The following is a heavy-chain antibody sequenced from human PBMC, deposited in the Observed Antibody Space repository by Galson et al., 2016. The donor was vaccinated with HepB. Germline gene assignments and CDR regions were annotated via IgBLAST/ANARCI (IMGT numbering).Heavy chain of an antibody. Sequence: SLRLSCAASGFRFDTYDMSWVRQAPGKGLEWVSSISSSGGTTYYADSVKGRFTISRDNSNNTHYLRLTSLRAEDTAVYYCAKMGSAMAARGEYYYMDVWGAGSTVTVSS. D-gene: IGHD6-6*01. V-gene: IGHV3-23*01. J-gene: IGHJ6*03. CDR2: ISSSGGTT. CDR1: GFRFDTYD. CDR3: AKMGSAMAARGEYYYMDV.